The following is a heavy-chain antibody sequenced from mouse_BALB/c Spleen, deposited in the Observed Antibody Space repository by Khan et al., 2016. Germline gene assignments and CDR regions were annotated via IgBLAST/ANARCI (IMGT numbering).Heavy chain of an antibody. D-gene: IGHD3-1*01. CDR1: GDSINSNY. CDR3: ARYGRDAVDY. CDR2: ISYSGST. V-gene: IGHV3-8*02. J-gene: IGHJ4*01. Sequence: EVQLQESGPSLVKPSQTLSLTCSVTGDSINSNYWNWIRTFPGNKLEYMGYISYSGSTYYNPSLKSRISITRDTSKNQYYLQLNSVTTEDTATYYCARYGRDAVDYWGQGTAVTVSS.